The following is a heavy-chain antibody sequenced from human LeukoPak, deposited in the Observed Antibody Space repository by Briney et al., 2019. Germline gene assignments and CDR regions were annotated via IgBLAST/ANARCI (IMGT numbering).Heavy chain of an antibody. CDR2: IYHSGST. CDR3: ARHYTLSSWESWFDP. D-gene: IGHD6-13*01. J-gene: IGHJ5*02. CDR1: GGSISSGSYY. Sequence: SETLSLTCTVSGGSISSGSYYWSWIRQPAGKGLEWIGSIYHSGSTYYNPSLKSRVTISVDTSKNQFSLKLSSVTAADTAVYYCARHYTLSSWESWFDPWGQGTLVTVSS. V-gene: IGHV4-39*01.